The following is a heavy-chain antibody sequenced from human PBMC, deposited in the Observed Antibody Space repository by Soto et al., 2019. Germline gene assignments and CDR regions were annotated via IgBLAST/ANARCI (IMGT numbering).Heavy chain of an antibody. D-gene: IGHD2-2*01. CDR3: ARVKTVSLYQPLDGNQPFDY. V-gene: IGHV4-61*01. J-gene: IGHJ4*02. CDR2: IYYTGTT. Sequence: PSETLSLTCTVSGGSVSIGSYYWSWIRQPPGKGLEWIGYIYYTGTTNYNPSLKSRATISIDTSKNQFSLNLRSVTAADTAVYYCARVKTVSLYQPLDGNQPFDYWGQGTLVTVSS. CDR1: GGSVSIGSYY.